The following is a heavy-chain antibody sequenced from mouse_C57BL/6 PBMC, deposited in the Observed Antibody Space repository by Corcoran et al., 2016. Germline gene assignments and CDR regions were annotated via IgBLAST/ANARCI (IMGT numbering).Heavy chain of an antibody. CDR3: AREDAHGAMDY. CDR1: GYTFTDYY. Sequence: EVQLQQSGPVLVKPGASVKMSCKASGYTFTDYYMNWVKQSHGKSLEWIGVINPYNGGTSYNQKFKGKATLTVDKSSSTAYMELNSLTSEDSAVYYCAREDAHGAMDYWGQGTSVTVSS. J-gene: IGHJ4*01. CDR2: INPYNGGT. V-gene: IGHV1-19*01.